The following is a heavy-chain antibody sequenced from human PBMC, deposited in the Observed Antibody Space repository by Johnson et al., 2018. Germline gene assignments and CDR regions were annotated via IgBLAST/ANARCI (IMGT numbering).Heavy chain of an antibody. CDR3: ARGGQYCSGGATYCPCLSYYGMNV. D-gene: IGHD2-15*01. CDR2: IIPIFGTA. Sequence: QVQLVQSGAEVKKPGSSVKVSCKASGGTFSSYAISWVRQAPGQGLEWMGGIIPIFGTANYAQKFQGRVTITADEPTSTAYMELSSLRYEDTAVYYCARGGQYCSGGATYCPCLSYYGMNVWGQGTTVTVSS. CDR1: GGTFSSYA. V-gene: IGHV1-69*12. J-gene: IGHJ6*02.